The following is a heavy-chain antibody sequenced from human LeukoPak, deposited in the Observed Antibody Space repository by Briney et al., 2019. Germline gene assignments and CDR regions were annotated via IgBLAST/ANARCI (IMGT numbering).Heavy chain of an antibody. CDR2: INPNSGGT. CDR3: AREGTPSSLYYFDY. V-gene: IGHV1-2*06. CDR1: GYTFTGYY. J-gene: IGHJ4*02. Sequence: EASVKVSCKASGYTFTGYYMHWVRQAPGQGLEWMGRINPNSGGTNYAQKFQGRVTMTRDTSISTAYMELSRLRSDDTAVYYCAREGTPSSLYYFDYWGQGTLVTVSS.